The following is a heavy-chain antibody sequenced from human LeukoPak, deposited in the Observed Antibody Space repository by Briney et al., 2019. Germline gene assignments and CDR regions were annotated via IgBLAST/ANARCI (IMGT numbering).Heavy chain of an antibody. CDR1: GDSVSSNSAA. CDR2: TYYRSKWYN. Sequence: SQTLSLTCAISGDSVSSNSAAWNWIRQSPSRGLEWLGRTYYRSKWYNDYAVSVKSRITINPDTSKNQFSLKLSSVTAADTAVYYCARTSYCSSTSCYGVAFDIWGQGTMVTVSS. V-gene: IGHV6-1*01. J-gene: IGHJ3*02. D-gene: IGHD2-2*01. CDR3: ARTSYCSSTSCYGVAFDI.